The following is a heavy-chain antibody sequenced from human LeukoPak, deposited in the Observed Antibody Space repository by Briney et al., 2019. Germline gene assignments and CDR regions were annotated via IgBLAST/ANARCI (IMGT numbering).Heavy chain of an antibody. Sequence: PSETLSVTCTVSGGSISSLYYSWIRQPPGKGLEWIGYIYYSGSTNYNPSLKSRVTISVDTSKNQFSLKLSSVTAADTAVYYCARDKGYSYGTNFYYGMDVWGQGTTVTVSS. V-gene: IGHV4-59*12. D-gene: IGHD5-18*01. CDR3: ARDKGYSYGTNFYYGMDV. CDR2: IYYSGST. J-gene: IGHJ6*02. CDR1: GGSISSLY.